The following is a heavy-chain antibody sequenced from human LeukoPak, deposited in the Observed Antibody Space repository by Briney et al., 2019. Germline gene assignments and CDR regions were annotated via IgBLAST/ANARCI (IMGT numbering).Heavy chain of an antibody. CDR2: MYANSGDT. D-gene: IGHD3-3*01. CDR1: GYTFTGYY. Sequence: ASVKVSCKASGYTFTGYYMYWVRQAPGQGLEWMGWMYANSGDTQSAQKFQGRVTMTRDTSISTAYMELSRLRSDDTAVYYCARAGYDFWSGSLYFDYWGQGTPVTVSS. V-gene: IGHV1-2*02. J-gene: IGHJ4*02. CDR3: ARAGYDFWSGSLYFDY.